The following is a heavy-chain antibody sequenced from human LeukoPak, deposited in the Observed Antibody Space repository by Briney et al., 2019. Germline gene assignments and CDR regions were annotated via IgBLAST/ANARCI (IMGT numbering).Heavy chain of an antibody. D-gene: IGHD7-27*01. CDR2: ISTTGTTI. J-gene: IGHJ4*02. V-gene: IGHV3-48*02. Sequence: GGSLRLSCAASGFTFSAYHINWVRQAPGKGLEWISYISTTGTTIHYADSVKGRFAISRDNAKSSLYLQMNSLRDEDTAVYYCARVKELGAVGDWGQGTLVTVSS. CDR1: GFTFSAYH. CDR3: ARVKELGAVGD.